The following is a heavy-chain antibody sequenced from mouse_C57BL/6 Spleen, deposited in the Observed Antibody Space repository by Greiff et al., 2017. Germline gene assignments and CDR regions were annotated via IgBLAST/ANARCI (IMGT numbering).Heavy chain of an antibody. J-gene: IGHJ4*01. CDR3: ARLYDGYYGYAMDY. CDR2: INPNNGGT. Sequence: EVQLQQSGPELVKPGASVKMSCKASGYTFTDYNMHWVKQSHGKSLEWIGYINPNNGGTSYNQQFKGKATLTVNKSSSTAYMELRSLTSEDSAVYYCARLYDGYYGYAMDYWGQGTSVTVSS. CDR1: GYTFTDYN. D-gene: IGHD2-3*01. V-gene: IGHV1-22*01.